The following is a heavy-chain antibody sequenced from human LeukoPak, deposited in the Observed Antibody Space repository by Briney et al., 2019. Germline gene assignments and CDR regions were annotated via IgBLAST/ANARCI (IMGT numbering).Heavy chain of an antibody. D-gene: IGHD3-9*01. Sequence: SETLSLTCTVSGGSISSSSYYWGWIRQPPGKGLEWIGRIYTSGSTNYNPSLKSRVTISVDTSKNQFSLKLSSVTAADTAVYYCARQDYDILTGLADAFDIWGQGTMVTVSS. CDR1: GGSISSSSYY. V-gene: IGHV4-39*01. CDR2: IYTSGST. J-gene: IGHJ3*02. CDR3: ARQDYDILTGLADAFDI.